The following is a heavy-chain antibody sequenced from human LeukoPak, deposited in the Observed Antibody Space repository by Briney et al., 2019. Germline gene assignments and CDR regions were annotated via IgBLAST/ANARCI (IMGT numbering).Heavy chain of an antibody. D-gene: IGHD6-13*01. Sequence: APVKVSCKASGYTFTSYGISWVRQAPGPGLEWMGWISAYNGNTNYAQKLQGRVTMTTDTSTSTAYMELRSLRSDDTAVYYCARDGYSSSWYSNNWFDPWGQGTLVTVSS. CDR3: ARDGYSSSWYSNNWFDP. CDR1: GYTFTSYG. V-gene: IGHV1-18*01. J-gene: IGHJ5*02. CDR2: ISAYNGNT.